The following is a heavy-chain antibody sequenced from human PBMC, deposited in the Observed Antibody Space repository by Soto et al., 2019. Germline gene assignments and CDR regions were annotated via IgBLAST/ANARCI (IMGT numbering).Heavy chain of an antibody. Sequence: PGGSLRLSCAASGFTFSDYYMSWIRQAPGKGLEWVSYISSSGSTIYYADSVKGRFTISRDNAKNSLYLQMNSLRAEDTAVYYCARDHYYGSGSYYMDVWGKGTTVTVSS. V-gene: IGHV3-11*01. D-gene: IGHD3-10*01. CDR1: GFTFSDYY. J-gene: IGHJ6*03. CDR2: ISSSGSTI. CDR3: ARDHYYGSGSYYMDV.